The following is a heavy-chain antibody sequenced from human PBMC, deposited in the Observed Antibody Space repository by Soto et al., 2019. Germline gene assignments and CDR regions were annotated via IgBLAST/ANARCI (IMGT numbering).Heavy chain of an antibody. Sequence: SETLSLTCTVSGGSISSSSYYWGWIRQPPGKGLEWIGSIYYSGSTYYNPSLKSRVTISVDTSKNQFSLKLSSVTAADTAVYYCARGGYSSGWFKVGPNPFDYWGQGTLVTVSS. CDR3: ARGGYSSGWFKVGPNPFDY. CDR1: GGSISSSSYY. J-gene: IGHJ4*02. CDR2: IYYSGST. D-gene: IGHD6-19*01. V-gene: IGHV4-39*01.